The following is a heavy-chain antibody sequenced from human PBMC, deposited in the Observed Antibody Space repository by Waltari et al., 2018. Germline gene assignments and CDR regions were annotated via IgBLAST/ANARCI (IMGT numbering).Heavy chain of an antibody. V-gene: IGHV3-30-3*01. J-gene: IGHJ3*02. CDR1: GFTFRSYA. CDR3: ARHRILVAFDI. D-gene: IGHD2-8*02. CDR2: ISYDGSNK. Sequence: QVQLVESGGGVVQPGRSLRLSCAAPGFTFRSYAMPSVRQAPGKGLEWVAVISYDGSNKYYADSVKGRFTISRDNSKNTLYLQMNSLRAEDTAVYYCARHRILVAFDIWGQGTMVTVSS.